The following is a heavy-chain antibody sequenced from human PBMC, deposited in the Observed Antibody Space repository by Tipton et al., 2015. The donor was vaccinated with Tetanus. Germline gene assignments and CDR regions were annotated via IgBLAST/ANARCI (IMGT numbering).Heavy chain of an antibody. CDR2: VYYNGNS. Sequence: TLSLTCTVSGGSVSSSGYFWDWIRHSPGKGLEWIGNVYYNGNSLQNPSLKSRVTLSLDKSKNQFSLKLTSVTAADSAVYFCARSADNWFDPWGPGILVTVSS. CDR1: GGSVSSSGYF. CDR3: ARSADNWFDP. J-gene: IGHJ5*02. V-gene: IGHV4-39*01.